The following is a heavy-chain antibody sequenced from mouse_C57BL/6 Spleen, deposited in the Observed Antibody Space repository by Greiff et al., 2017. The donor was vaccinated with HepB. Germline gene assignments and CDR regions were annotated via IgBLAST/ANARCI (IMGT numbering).Heavy chain of an antibody. CDR3: ARHEGDYYGISSEYFDY. CDR1: GYTFTEYT. CDR2: FYPGSGSI. J-gene: IGHJ2*01. V-gene: IGHV1-62-2*01. D-gene: IGHD1-1*01. Sequence: QVQLQQSGAELVKPGASVKLSCKASGYTFTEYTIHWVKQRSGQGLEWIGWFYPGSGSIKYNEKFKDKATLTADKSSSTVYMELSRLTSEDSAVYFCARHEGDYYGISSEYFDYWGQGTTLTVSS.